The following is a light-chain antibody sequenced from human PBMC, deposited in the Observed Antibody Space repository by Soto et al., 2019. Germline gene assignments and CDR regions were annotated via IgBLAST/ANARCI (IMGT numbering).Light chain of an antibody. CDR1: QSVSRY. CDR2: GAS. Sequence: EIVLTQYPGTLSLSPGERATLSCRASQSVSRYLAWYQQKPGQAPRLLIYGASSRATGIPDRFSGSGSGTDFTLTISRLEPEDFAVYYCQQYGSSPWTFGQGTKVEIK. V-gene: IGKV3-20*01. CDR3: QQYGSSPWT. J-gene: IGKJ1*01.